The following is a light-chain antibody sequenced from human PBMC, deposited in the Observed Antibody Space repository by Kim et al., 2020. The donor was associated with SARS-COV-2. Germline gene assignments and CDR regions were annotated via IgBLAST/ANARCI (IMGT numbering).Light chain of an antibody. J-gene: IGLJ3*02. Sequence: QSALTQPASVSGSPGQTITISCTGTSSDVGDYNVVSWYQQYPGTVPPLMIYDVTKQPSGVSQRFSASTSGNTASLSISGRPTGDEAHYYCTSYTSRRTWMFGGGTQLTVL. CDR2: DVT. CDR1: SSDVGDYNV. V-gene: IGLV2-14*03. CDR3: TSYTSRRTWM.